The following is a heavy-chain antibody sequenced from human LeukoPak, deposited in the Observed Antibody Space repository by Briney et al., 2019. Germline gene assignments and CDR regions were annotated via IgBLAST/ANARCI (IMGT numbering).Heavy chain of an antibody. Sequence: GGSLRLSCAASGFTFSSYWISWVRQAPGKGLEWVANIKQDGSEKYYVDSVKGRFTISRDNAKNSLYLQMNSLRAEDTAVYYCARYTWSGSYYFDYWGQGTLVTVSS. D-gene: IGHD1-26*01. J-gene: IGHJ4*02. CDR1: GFTFSSYW. CDR3: ARYTWSGSYYFDY. V-gene: IGHV3-7*01. CDR2: IKQDGSEK.